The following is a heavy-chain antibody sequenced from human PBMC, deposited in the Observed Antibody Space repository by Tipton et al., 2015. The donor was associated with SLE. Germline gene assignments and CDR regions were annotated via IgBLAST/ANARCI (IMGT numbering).Heavy chain of an antibody. V-gene: IGHV3-23*01. CDR1: GFTFTSFA. Sequence: SLRLSCAASGFTFTSFAMNWVRQAPGKGLEWVSAVSGSGGSTYYADYVKGRFNISRDNSKKTVYLQMNSLRAEDTAMYYCATSGFSYGLLDSWGQGIPVTVSS. J-gene: IGHJ4*02. CDR2: VSGSGGST. D-gene: IGHD5-18*01. CDR3: ATSGFSYGLLDS.